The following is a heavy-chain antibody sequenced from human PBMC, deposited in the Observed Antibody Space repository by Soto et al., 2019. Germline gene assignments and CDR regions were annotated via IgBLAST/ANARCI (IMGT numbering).Heavy chain of an antibody. CDR1: GFTFSGYG. Sequence: QVQLVESGGGVVQPGKSLRLSCAASGFTFSGYGMHWVRQAPGKGLEWVAVIWDDGSNKYYVDSVKGRFTISRDNSKNTVYLQMKSLRADDTAVYYCASPGYCTGGSCSFFLYWGQGTLVTVSS. CDR3: ASPGYCTGGSCSFFLY. V-gene: IGHV3-33*01. CDR2: IWDDGSNK. D-gene: IGHD2-15*01. J-gene: IGHJ4*02.